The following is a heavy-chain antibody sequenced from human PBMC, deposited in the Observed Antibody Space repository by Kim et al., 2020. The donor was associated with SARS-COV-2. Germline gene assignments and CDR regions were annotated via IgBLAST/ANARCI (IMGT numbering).Heavy chain of an antibody. CDR3: ARDIRVGYSGNGDALDI. CDR2: ISWTSGSI. D-gene: IGHD1-26*01. CDR1: GFTFDDYA. V-gene: IGHV3-9*01. Sequence: GGSLRLSCAASGFTFDDYAMHWVRQAPGKGLEWVSGISWTSGSIGYADSVKGRFTIYRDNAKNSLYLQMNRLRAEDTALYYCARDIRVGYSGNGDALDIWGQGTMVTVSS. J-gene: IGHJ3*02.